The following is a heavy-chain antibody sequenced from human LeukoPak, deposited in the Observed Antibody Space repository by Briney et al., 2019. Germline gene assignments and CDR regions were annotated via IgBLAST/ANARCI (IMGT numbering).Heavy chain of an antibody. CDR3: AKGQQLSPYFDY. D-gene: IGHD6-13*01. CDR1: GFTFSSYW. J-gene: IGHJ4*02. Sequence: PGGSLRLSCAASGFTFSSYWMHWVRQAPGKGLVWVSRINSDGSSTSYADSVKGRFTISRDNAKNTLYLQMNSLRAEDTAVYYCAKGQQLSPYFDYWGQGTLVTVSS. CDR2: INSDGSST. V-gene: IGHV3-74*01.